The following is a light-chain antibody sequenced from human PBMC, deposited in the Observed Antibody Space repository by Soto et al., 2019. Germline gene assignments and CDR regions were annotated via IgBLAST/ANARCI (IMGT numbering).Light chain of an antibody. Sequence: QLVLTQPPSASGSPGQSVTISCAGTSSDVGGYNYVSWYQQRPGKAPKLMIYEVTKRPSGVPDRFSGSKSGNTASLTVSGLQAEDEADYYCSSHAGINNVVFGGGTKLTVL. CDR3: SSHAGINNVV. CDR2: EVT. CDR1: SSDVGGYNY. V-gene: IGLV2-8*01. J-gene: IGLJ3*02.